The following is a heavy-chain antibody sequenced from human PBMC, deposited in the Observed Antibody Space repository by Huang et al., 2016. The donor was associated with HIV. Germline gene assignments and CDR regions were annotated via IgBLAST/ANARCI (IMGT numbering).Heavy chain of an antibody. CDR1: GFIFSNFG. V-gene: IGHV3-30*18. D-gene: IGHD2-15*01. CDR2: ISYDGRSD. J-gene: IGHJ5*02. Sequence: QVQLVESGGGVVQPGTSLRLSCAASGFIFSNFGMHWVRQAPCKGLEWVAVISYDGRSDRYSDSVNGRFTISRDNDKNTLSLEMNRLRHDDTAVYYCAKESRWFSDFDQWGQGTLVTVSS. CDR3: AKESRWFSDFDQ.